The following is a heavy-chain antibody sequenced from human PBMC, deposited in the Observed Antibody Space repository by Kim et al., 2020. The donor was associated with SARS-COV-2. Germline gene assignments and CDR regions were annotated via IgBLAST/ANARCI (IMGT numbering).Heavy chain of an antibody. D-gene: IGHD3-9*01. CDR1: GYTLTELS. CDR3: ATDRYDILTGYPHGGMDV. Sequence: ASVKVSCKVSGYTLTELSMHWVRQAPGKVLEWMGGFDPEDGETIYAQKFQGRVTMTEDTSTDTAYMELSSLRSEDTAVYYCATDRYDILTGYPHGGMDVWGQGTTVTVSS. CDR2: FDPEDGET. J-gene: IGHJ6*02. V-gene: IGHV1-24*01.